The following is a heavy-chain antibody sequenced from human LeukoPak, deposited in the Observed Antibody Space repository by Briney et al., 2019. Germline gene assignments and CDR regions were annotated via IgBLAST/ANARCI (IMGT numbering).Heavy chain of an antibody. CDR3: ARYGIAGAYYFDY. D-gene: IGHD6-19*01. CDR1: GFTFSNHG. CDR2: IWYDGSNQ. V-gene: IGHV3-33*01. J-gene: IGHJ4*02. Sequence: LPGRSLRLCCAASGFTFSNHGMHWVRQAPGKGPEWVALIWYDGSNQYYGDSVKGRFTISRGNSKNTVYLQMNSLRAEDTAVYYCARYGIAGAYYFDYWGQGTLVTVSS.